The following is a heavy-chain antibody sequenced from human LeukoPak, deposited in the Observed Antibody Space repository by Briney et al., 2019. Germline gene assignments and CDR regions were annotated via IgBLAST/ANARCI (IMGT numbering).Heavy chain of an antibody. J-gene: IGHJ6*03. CDR3: TRRRRLGNFPHYYYMDV. D-gene: IGHD3-16*01. Sequence: AGGSLRLSCAAYGFTFSDYYMNWIRQAPGKGLEWVSYISSSGSTIYYADSVKGRFTISRDNAKNSLYLQMNSLTAEDTALYYCTRRRRLGNFPHYYYMDVWGKGTTVTVSS. V-gene: IGHV3-11*01. CDR2: ISSSGSTI. CDR1: GFTFSDYY.